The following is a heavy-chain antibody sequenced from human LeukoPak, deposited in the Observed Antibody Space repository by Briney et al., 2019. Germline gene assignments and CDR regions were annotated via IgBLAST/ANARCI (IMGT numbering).Heavy chain of an antibody. CDR1: GFTFSGST. V-gene: IGHV3-73*01. J-gene: IGHJ6*02. D-gene: IGHD1-26*01. Sequence: GGSLRLSCAASGFTFSGSTMHWVRQASGKGLEWVGRIRSKTNNYATAYATSVKGRFTLSRDDSKNTAYLQMNSLKTEDTAVYYCIRGAASGSYYGFDVWGQGAAVTVSS. CDR3: IRGAASGSYYGFDV. CDR2: IRSKTNNYAT.